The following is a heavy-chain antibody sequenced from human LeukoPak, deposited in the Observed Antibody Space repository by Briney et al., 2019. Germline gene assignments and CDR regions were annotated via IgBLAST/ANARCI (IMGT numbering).Heavy chain of an antibody. V-gene: IGHV3-23*01. CDR3: AKQLGYCSDGSCYFES. Sequence: PGGSLRLSCAASGFTFSAYGMSWVRQAPGKGLEWVSALSGNGDTTYYADSVEGRFTISRDNSKNTLYLQMHSLRAEDTAVYYCAKQLGYCSDGSCYFESWGQGTLATVSS. CDR1: GFTFSAYG. D-gene: IGHD2-15*01. CDR2: LSGNGDTT. J-gene: IGHJ4*02.